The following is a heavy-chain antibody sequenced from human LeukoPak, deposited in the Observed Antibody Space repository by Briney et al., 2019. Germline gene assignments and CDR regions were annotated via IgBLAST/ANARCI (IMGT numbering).Heavy chain of an antibody. J-gene: IGHJ4*02. CDR2: ISGSGGST. Sequence: PGGSLRLSCAASGFTFSSYAMSWVRQAPGKGLEWASAISGSGGSTYYADSVKGRFTISRDNSKNTLYLQMNSLRAEDTAVYYCAEIMITFGGVAHYWGQGTLVTVSS. V-gene: IGHV3-23*01. CDR3: AEIMITFGGVAHY. D-gene: IGHD3-16*01. CDR1: GFTFSSYA.